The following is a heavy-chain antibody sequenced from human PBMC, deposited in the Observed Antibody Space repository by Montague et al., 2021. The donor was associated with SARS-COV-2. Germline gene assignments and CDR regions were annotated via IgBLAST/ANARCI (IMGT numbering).Heavy chain of an antibody. CDR2: INHSGST. Sequence: SETLSLTCAVYGGSFSGYYWSWIRQPPGKGLEWIGEINHSGSTNYNPSLKSRVTISVDTSKNQFSLKLSSVTAADTAVYYCARGLPITRFYYDYGMDVWGQGTTVTVSS. V-gene: IGHV4-34*01. CDR3: ARGLPITRFYYDYGMDV. CDR1: GGSFSGYY. J-gene: IGHJ6*02. D-gene: IGHD3-10*02.